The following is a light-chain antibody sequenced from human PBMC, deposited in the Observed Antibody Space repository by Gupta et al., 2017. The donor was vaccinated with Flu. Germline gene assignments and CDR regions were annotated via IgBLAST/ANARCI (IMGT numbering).Light chain of an antibody. CDR1: QSVSRNY. CDR3: QQYGSSPLT. CDR2: GAS. J-gene: IGKJ4*01. V-gene: IGKV3-20*01. Sequence: AFTQSPGSLSLSTGEGATLSCRASQSVSRNYLAWYQQRPGQAPRLLIFGASDRATGIPDRVRGSGSGTDFTLTISRLEPGDFAVYYCQQYGSSPLTFGGGTKVEIK.